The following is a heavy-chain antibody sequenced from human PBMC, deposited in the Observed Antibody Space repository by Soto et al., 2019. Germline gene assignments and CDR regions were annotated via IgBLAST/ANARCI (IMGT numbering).Heavy chain of an antibody. CDR3: ARDSGFYGMDV. J-gene: IGHJ6*02. Sequence: NPSETLSLTCTVSGGSISSGGYYWSWIRQLPGKGLEWIGYISYSGSTYYNPSLKSRVTISVDTSKNQFSLKLSSVTAADTAVYYCARDSGFYGMDVWGQGTTVTVSS. CDR1: GGSISSGGYY. CDR2: ISYSGST. V-gene: IGHV4-31*03. D-gene: IGHD5-12*01.